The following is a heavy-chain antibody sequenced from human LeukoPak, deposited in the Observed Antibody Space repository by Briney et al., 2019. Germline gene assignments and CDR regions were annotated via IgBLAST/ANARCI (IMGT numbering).Heavy chain of an antibody. CDR3: ARDSCSSTSCLSIDDY. CDR1: GYTFSGYY. J-gene: IGHJ4*02. D-gene: IGHD2-2*01. V-gene: IGHV1-2*02. CDR2: INPNSGGT. Sequence: ASVKVSCKASGYTFSGYYMHWVRQAPGQGLEWMGWINPNSGGTNYAQKFQGRVTMTRDTSIGKSYMELSRLSSDDTAVYYCARDSCSSTSCLSIDDYWGQGTLVTVSS.